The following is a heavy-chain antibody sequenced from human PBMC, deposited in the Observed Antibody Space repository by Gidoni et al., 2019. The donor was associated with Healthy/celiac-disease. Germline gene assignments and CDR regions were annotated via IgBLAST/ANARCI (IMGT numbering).Heavy chain of an antibody. CDR2: ISGSGGST. CDR3: AKTIFGEYYFDY. D-gene: IGHD3-3*01. Sequence: EVQLLESGGGLVQPGGSLRRSGAASRFTFSSYAMSWVRQVPGKGLEWVSAISGSGGSTYYADSVKGRFTISRDNSKNTLYLQMNSLRAEDTGVYYCAKTIFGEYYFDYWGQGTLVTVSS. V-gene: IGHV3-23*01. J-gene: IGHJ4*02. CDR1: RFTFSSYA.